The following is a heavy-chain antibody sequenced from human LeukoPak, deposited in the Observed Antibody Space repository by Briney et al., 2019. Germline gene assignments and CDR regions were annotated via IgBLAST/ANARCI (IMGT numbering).Heavy chain of an antibody. CDR1: GGSISSSDYY. D-gene: IGHD6-6*01. CDR3: ASTYSSSSHFDY. CDR2: IYYSGST. Sequence: SETLSLTCTVSGGSISSSDYYWGWIRRPPGKGLEWIGSIYYSGSTYYNPSLKSRVTISVDTSKNQFSLKLSSVTAADTAVYYCASTYSSSSHFDYWGQGTLVTVSS. J-gene: IGHJ4*02. V-gene: IGHV4-39*07.